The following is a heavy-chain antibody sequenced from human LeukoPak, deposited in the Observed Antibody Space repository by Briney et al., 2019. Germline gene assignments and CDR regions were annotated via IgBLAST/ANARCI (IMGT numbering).Heavy chain of an antibody. CDR1: GGSFSGYY. J-gene: IGHJ4*02. V-gene: IGHV4-34*01. CDR3: ARSVILTGYLFDY. CDR2: INHSGST. Sequence: SETLSLTCAVYGGSFSGYYWSWIRQPPGKGLEWIGEINHSGSTNYNPSLKSRVTISVDTSKNQFSLKLSSVTAADTAVYYCARSVILTGYLFDYWGQGTLVTVSS. D-gene: IGHD3-9*01.